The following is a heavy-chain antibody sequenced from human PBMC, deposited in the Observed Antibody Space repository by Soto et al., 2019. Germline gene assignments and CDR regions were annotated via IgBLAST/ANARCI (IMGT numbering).Heavy chain of an antibody. J-gene: IGHJ3*02. V-gene: IGHV3-30-3*01. CDR1: GFTLSSYT. Sequence: QVQLVESGGGVVQPGRSLRLSCAASGFTLSSYTRHWVRQAPGKGLEWVALISYDGSTKYYADSVKDRFMSSRDNSKNTLYLQMDSLSTEDTAVYYCARSREWLSNALDIWGQWTLVSVSS. CDR3: ARSREWLSNALDI. D-gene: IGHD3-3*01. CDR2: ISYDGSTK.